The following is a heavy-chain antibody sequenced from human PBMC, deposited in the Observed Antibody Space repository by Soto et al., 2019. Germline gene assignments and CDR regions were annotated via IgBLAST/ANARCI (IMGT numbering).Heavy chain of an antibody. J-gene: IGHJ4*02. D-gene: IGHD3-22*01. Sequence: GGSLRLSCAASGFTFGSYAMHWVGQGPGKGLEWVSAISGSGGSTYYADSVKGRFTISRDNSKDTLYLQMNSLRAEDTAVYYCAKYPGVVVITHFVYWCQGTLVSVFS. CDR1: GFTFGSYA. CDR2: ISGSGGST. V-gene: IGHV3-23*01. CDR3: AKYPGVVVITHFVY.